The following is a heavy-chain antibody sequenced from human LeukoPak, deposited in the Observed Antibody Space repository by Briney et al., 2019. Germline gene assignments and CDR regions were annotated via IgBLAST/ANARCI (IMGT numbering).Heavy chain of an antibody. CDR3: ARDCKGIAAAGTCYYYYMDV. CDR2: INWNGGST. J-gene: IGHJ6*03. CDR1: GFTFDDYG. D-gene: IGHD6-13*01. Sequence: PGGSLRLSCAASGFTFDDYGMSWVRQAPGKGLEWVSGINWNGGSTGYADSVKGRFTISRDNAENSLYLQMNSLRAEDTALYYCARDCKGIAAAGTCYYYYMDVWGKGTTVTVSS. V-gene: IGHV3-20*04.